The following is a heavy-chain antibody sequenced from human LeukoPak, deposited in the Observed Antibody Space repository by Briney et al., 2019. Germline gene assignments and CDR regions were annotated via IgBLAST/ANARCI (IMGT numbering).Heavy chain of an antibody. CDR3: ARHRAYSSASPFDY. CDR2: IYYTGST. Sequence: SETLSLXCSVSGGSISSLYWSWIRQPPGKGLEWIGYIYYTGSTNYNPSLKSRVTIFVDMSKNQFSLRLSSVTAADTALYYCARHRAYSSASPFDYWGQGALVTVSS. J-gene: IGHJ4*02. V-gene: IGHV4-59*08. CDR1: GGSISSLY. D-gene: IGHD6-6*01.